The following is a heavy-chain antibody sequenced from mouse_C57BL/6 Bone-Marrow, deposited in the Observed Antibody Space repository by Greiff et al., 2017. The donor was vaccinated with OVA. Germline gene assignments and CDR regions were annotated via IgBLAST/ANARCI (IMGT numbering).Heavy chain of an antibody. CDR3: ASGGLRRGFAY. CDR2: IYPRSGNT. D-gene: IGHD2-2*01. J-gene: IGHJ3*01. Sequence: QVQLKESGAELARPGASVKLSCKASGYTFTSYGISWVKQRTGQGLEWIGEIYPRSGNTYYNEKFKGKATLTADKSSSTAYMELRSLTSEDSAVYFCASGGLRRGFAYWGQGTLVTVSA. CDR1: GYTFTSYG. V-gene: IGHV1-81*01.